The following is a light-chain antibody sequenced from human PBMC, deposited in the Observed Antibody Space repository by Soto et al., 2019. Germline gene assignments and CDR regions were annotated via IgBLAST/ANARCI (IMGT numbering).Light chain of an antibody. Sequence: DIQMTQSPSSLSASVGDRVIITCRASQTIGTNLNWYQQKAGKVPRLLIYAASRLQSWVPSRFTGSGSGTDITLTINSLQPEDFATYHCQHAYSSRTFGQGTKVDFK. V-gene: IGKV1-39*01. CDR1: QTIGTN. CDR2: AAS. CDR3: QHAYSSRT. J-gene: IGKJ1*01.